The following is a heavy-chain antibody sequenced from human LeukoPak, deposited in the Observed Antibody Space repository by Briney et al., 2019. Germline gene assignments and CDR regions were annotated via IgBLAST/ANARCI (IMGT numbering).Heavy chain of an antibody. CDR2: ISGSGGST. V-gene: IGHV3-23*01. CDR1: GFTLSSYA. J-gene: IGHJ6*04. D-gene: IGHD3-10*02. CDR3: AELGITMIGGV. Sequence: PGGSLRLSCAASGFTLSSYAMSWVRQAPGKGLEWVSAISGSGGSTYYADSVKGRFTISRDNAKNSLYLQMNSLRAEDTAVYYCAELGITMIGGVWGKGTTATISS.